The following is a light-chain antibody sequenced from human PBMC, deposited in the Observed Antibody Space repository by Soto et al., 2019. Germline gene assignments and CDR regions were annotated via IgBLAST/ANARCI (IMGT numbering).Light chain of an antibody. CDR2: KNN. Sequence: QAVVTQPPSASGTPGQRVTISCSGSSSNIGSNYVYWYQHFPGTAPKVLIYKNNHRPSGVPDRFSGSKSDTSASLAISGLRSEDEAHYYCAVWDDTLSGVVFGGGTKVTVL. J-gene: IGLJ3*02. CDR1: SSNIGSNY. CDR3: AVWDDTLSGVV. V-gene: IGLV1-47*01.